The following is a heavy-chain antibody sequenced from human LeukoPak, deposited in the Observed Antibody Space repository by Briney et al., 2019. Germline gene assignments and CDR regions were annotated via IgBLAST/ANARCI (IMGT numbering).Heavy chain of an antibody. V-gene: IGHV6-1*01. CDR2: TYYRSKWYN. D-gene: IGHD3-10*01. CDR1: GDSVSSNSAA. CDR3: AREYAALLWFGELLCDWFDP. J-gene: IGHJ5*02. Sequence: SQTLSLTCAISGDSVSSNSAAWNWIRQSPSRGLEWLGRTYYRSKWYNDYAVSVKSRITINPDTSKNQFSLQLNSVTPEDTAVYYCAREYAALLWFGELLCDWFDPWGQGTLVTVSP.